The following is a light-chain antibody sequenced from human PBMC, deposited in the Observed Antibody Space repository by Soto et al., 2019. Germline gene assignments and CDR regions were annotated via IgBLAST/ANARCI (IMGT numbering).Light chain of an antibody. Sequence: DIQLTQSPSTPSASVGDRVTITCRASQYVGSWLAWYQQKPGKAPKLLIYKASNLQSGVPSRFSGSGSATEFTLTISSLQPDDSATYYCQRYNGTFGQGTRLEI. J-gene: IGKJ5*01. V-gene: IGKV1-5*03. CDR3: QRYNGT. CDR2: KAS. CDR1: QYVGSW.